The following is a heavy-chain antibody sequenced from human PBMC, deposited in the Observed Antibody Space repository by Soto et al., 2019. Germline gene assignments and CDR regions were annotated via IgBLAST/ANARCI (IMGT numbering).Heavy chain of an antibody. J-gene: IGHJ6*02. CDR1: GYTFTNYW. V-gene: IGHV5-51*01. CDR2: IYPDDSDT. CDR3: ARDLGRSSGWYLAHYYYYGMDV. Sequence: PGESLKISCKGSGYTFTNYWIGWVRQMPGKGLEWMGIIYPDDSDTRYSPSFQGQVTISADKSIDTAYLQWSSLKASDTAVYYCARDLGRSSGWYLAHYYYYGMDVWGQGTTVTVSS. D-gene: IGHD6-19*01.